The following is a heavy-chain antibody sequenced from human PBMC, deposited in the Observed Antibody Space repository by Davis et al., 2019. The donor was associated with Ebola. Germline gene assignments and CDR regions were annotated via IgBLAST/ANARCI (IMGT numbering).Heavy chain of an antibody. CDR1: GFTFSSYW. V-gene: IGHV3-7*01. D-gene: IGHD6-6*01. J-gene: IGHJ5*02. Sequence: GESLKISCAASGFTFSSYWMSWVRQAPGKGLEWVANIKQDGSEKYYVDSVKGRFTISRDNAKNSLYLQMNSLRAEDTAVYYCAREKGSAIPNLNWFDPWGQGTLVTVSS. CDR3: AREKGSAIPNLNWFDP. CDR2: IKQDGSEK.